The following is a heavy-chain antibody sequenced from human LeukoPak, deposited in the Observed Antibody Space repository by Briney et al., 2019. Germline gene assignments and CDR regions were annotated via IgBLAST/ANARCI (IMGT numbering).Heavy chain of an antibody. CDR2: VSGSGEST. J-gene: IGHJ3*02. Sequence: GGSLRLSCAASGFTFANYAMTWVRQAPGKGLEWLSLVSGSGESTEYADSAKGRFTISRDNSRNTLYLQMNSLRPADTAVYYCALRGLLGAFHIWGQGTMVTVSS. D-gene: IGHD2-15*01. CDR3: ALRGLLGAFHI. CDR1: GFTFANYA. V-gene: IGHV3-23*01.